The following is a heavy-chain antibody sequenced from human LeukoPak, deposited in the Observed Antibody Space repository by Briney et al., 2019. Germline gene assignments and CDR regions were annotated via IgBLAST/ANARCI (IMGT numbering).Heavy chain of an antibody. CDR3: AKGVSGYAFDI. D-gene: IGHD6-25*01. CDR1: GFTFSSYA. V-gene: IGHV3-23*01. Sequence: GGSLRLSCAASGFTFSSYAMSWVRQAPGKGLEWISGISGSGGSTYYADSVKGRFTISRDNSKNTLNLQMNSLRAEDTAVYYCAKGVSGYAFDIWGQGTVVTVSS. CDR2: ISGSGGST. J-gene: IGHJ3*02.